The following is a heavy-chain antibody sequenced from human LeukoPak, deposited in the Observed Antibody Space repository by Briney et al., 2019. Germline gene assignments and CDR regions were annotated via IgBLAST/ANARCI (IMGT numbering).Heavy chain of an antibody. D-gene: IGHD6-6*01. CDR2: IYSTGST. CDR1: GGSISSGGYY. V-gene: IGHV4-61*02. Sequence: SQTLSLTCTVSGGSISSGGYYWSWIRQPAGKGLEYLGRIYSTGSTNYNPSLKSRVTMSVDTSKNQFSLKLSSVTAADTAVYYCARDGLMAGLDYSSSPLFDYWGQGTMVTVSS. J-gene: IGHJ3*01. CDR3: ARDGLMAGLDYSSSPLFDY.